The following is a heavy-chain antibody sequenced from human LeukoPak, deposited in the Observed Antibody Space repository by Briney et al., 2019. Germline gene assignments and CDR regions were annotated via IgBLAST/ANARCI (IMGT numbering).Heavy chain of an antibody. V-gene: IGHV3-21*01. D-gene: IGHD4-11*01. Sequence: GGSLRLSCAASGFTFSDYYINWIRQAPGKGLEWVSSISSSSSYIYYADSVKGRFTISRDNAKNSLYLQMNSLRAEDTAVYYCASKSNYEYYYYGMDVWGQGTTVTVSS. CDR3: ASKSNYEYYYYGMDV. CDR2: ISSSSSYI. J-gene: IGHJ6*02. CDR1: GFTFSDYY.